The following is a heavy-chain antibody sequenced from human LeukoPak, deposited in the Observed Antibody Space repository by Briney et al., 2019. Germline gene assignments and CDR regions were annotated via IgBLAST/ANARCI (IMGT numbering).Heavy chain of an antibody. J-gene: IGHJ4*02. CDR2: ITASGTAM. Sequence: GGSLRLSCAASGFTFSSYSMNWVRQAPGKGLEWVSHITASGTAMFYADSVKGRFTISRDNAKNSLYLQMNSRRDEDTAVYYCASSGSYRFDYWGEGTLVTDSS. CDR1: GFTFSSYS. CDR3: ASSGSYRFDY. D-gene: IGHD1-26*01. V-gene: IGHV3-48*02.